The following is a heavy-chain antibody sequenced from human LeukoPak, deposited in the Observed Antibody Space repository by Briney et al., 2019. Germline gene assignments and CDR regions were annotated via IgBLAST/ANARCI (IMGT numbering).Heavy chain of an antibody. CDR1: GFTFSNSA. J-gene: IGHJ4*01. Sequence: GGSLRLSCAASGFTFSNSAMSWVRQAPGKGLEWVSTLSGSGITTYYADSVKGRFTTSRDNSKNTLYLQMNSLRAKDTAVYYCAKGIYSSGWSYFDYWGHGTLVTVSS. CDR3: AKGIYSSGWSYFDY. D-gene: IGHD6-19*01. V-gene: IGHV3-23*01. CDR2: LSGSGITT.